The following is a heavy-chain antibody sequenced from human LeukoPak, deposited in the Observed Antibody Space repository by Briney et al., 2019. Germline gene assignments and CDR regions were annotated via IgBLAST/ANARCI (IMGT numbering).Heavy chain of an antibody. Sequence: ASVKVSCKASGYTFTGYYMHWVRQAPGQGLEWMGWINPNSGGTNYAQKFQGRVTMTRDTSISTAYMELSRLRSDDTAVYYCARDGGYCSSTSCYTPGGWFDPWGQGTLVTVSS. V-gene: IGHV1-2*02. J-gene: IGHJ5*02. D-gene: IGHD2-2*02. CDR3: ARDGGYCSSTSCYTPGGWFDP. CDR2: INPNSGGT. CDR1: GYTFTGYY.